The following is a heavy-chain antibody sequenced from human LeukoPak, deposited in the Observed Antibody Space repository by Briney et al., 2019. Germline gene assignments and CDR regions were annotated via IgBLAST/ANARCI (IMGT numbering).Heavy chain of an antibody. J-gene: IGHJ3*02. D-gene: IGHD3-22*01. CDR1: GFTFSSYS. CDR3: ARDTDWGDYYDAARAFDI. V-gene: IGHV3-48*04. CDR2: ISSSSSTI. Sequence: GGSLRLSCAASGFTFSSYSMNWVRQAPGKGLEWVSYISSSSSTIYYADSVKGRFTISRDNAKNSLYLQMNSLRAEDTAVYYCARDTDWGDYYDAARAFDIWGQGTMVTVSS.